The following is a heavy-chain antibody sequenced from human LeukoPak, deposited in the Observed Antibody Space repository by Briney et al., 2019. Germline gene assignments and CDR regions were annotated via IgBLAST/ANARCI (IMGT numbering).Heavy chain of an antibody. J-gene: IGHJ4*02. CDR1: GGSISSGSYY. D-gene: IGHD3-9*01. CDR3: ARFEGYDFLTGYAYYFDY. CDR2: IYTSGST. V-gene: IGHV4-61*02. Sequence: SETLSLTCTVSGGSISSGSYYWSWIRQPAGKGLEWIGRIYTSGSTNYNPSLKSRVTISVDTSKNQFSLKLNSVTAADTAVYYCARFEGYDFLTGYAYYFDYWGQGTLVTVSS.